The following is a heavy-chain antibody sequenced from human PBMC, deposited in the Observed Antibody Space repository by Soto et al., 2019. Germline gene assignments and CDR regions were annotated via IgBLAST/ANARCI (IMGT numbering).Heavy chain of an antibody. CDR3: ARGSWDTARIRIGFDY. CDR2: IYSGGDT. Sequence: ESGGGLIQPGGSLRLSCAASGFTVNSKYMSWVRQAPGKGLEWVSVIYSGGDTYYTDSVKGRFTISRDNSENTVSLQMNSLRTEDTAVYYCARGSWDTARIRIGFDYWGQGALVTVSS. D-gene: IGHD5-18*01. V-gene: IGHV3-53*01. J-gene: IGHJ4*02. CDR1: GFTVNSKY.